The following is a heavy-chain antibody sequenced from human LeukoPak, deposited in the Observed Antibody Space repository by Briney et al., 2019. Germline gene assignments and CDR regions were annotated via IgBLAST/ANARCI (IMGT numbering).Heavy chain of an antibody. Sequence: GGSLRLSCAASGFSFSSYAIQWVRQAPGKGLEWVSSISSSSSYIYYADSVKGRFTISRDNAKNSLYLQMNSLRAEDTAVYYCARSSGGGSDYWGQGTLVTVSS. V-gene: IGHV3-21*01. D-gene: IGHD2-15*01. CDR2: ISSSSSYI. J-gene: IGHJ4*02. CDR1: GFSFSSYA. CDR3: ARSSGGGSDY.